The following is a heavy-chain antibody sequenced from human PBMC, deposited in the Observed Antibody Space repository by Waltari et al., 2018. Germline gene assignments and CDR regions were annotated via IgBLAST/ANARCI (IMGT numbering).Heavy chain of an antibody. CDR2: INQNEST. Sequence: QVQLQQGGARLLKPSETLSLTCAVYGGSCSGYDWSWIRQPPGKGLEWIGEINQNESTNYNPSLKSRVTISVDTSKTQFSLKLSSVTAADTAVYYCASDQSSGGSDYWGQGTLVSVSS. CDR1: GGSCSGYD. CDR3: ASDQSSGGSDY. D-gene: IGHD3-16*01. V-gene: IGHV4-34*01. J-gene: IGHJ4*02.